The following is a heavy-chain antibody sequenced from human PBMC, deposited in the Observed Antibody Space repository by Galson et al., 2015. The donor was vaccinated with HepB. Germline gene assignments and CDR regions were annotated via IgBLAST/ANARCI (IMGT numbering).Heavy chain of an antibody. V-gene: IGHV1-2*02. CDR3: ARGLGMRIGY. CDR2: INPNTGGT. CDR1: GYTFTAYS. Sequence: SVKVSCKASGYTFTAYSMHWVRQAPGQGLEWMGWINPNTGGTKFTQKFQGRVTMTRDTSISTAYMELSRLRSDDTAVYYCARGLGMRIGYWGQGTLVTVSS. J-gene: IGHJ4*02. D-gene: IGHD7-27*01.